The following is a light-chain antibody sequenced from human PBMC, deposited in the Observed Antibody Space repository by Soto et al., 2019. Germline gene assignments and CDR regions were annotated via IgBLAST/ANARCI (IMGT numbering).Light chain of an antibody. V-gene: IGKV1-39*01. Sequence: DIQMTQSPSSLSPSVGDRVTITCRASQSISSYLNWYQQKPGNAPKLLIYAASSLQSGVPSRFSGSGSGTDFTLTISSLQPEDFVTYYCQQSYSTPLTFGGGTKVEIK. CDR3: QQSYSTPLT. CDR2: AAS. CDR1: QSISSY. J-gene: IGKJ4*01.